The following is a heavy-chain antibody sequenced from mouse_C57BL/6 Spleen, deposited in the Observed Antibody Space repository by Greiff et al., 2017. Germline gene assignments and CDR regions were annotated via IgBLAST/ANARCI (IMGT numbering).Heavy chain of an antibody. Sequence: EVQLQQSGPVLVRPGASVKLSCTASGFNINDDYMHWVKQRPEKGLEWIGCINPENGDTEYAAKFPGKATLTADTTSNTASLQLSSLTSEDAAVYYGTLYSKEGYWGQGATLTVAS. D-gene: IGHD2-5*01. V-gene: IGHV14-4*01. CDR1: GFNINDDY. CDR3: TLYSKEGY. CDR2: INPENGDT. J-gene: IGHJ2*01.